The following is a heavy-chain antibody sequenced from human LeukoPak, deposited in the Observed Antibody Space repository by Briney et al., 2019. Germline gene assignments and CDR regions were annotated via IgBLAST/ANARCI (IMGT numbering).Heavy chain of an antibody. J-gene: IGHJ5*02. D-gene: IGHD6-13*01. CDR2: ISGSGGST. V-gene: IGHV3-23*01. CDR3: AKGVAAAAVNWFDP. Sequence: GGSLRLSCAATGFTFSNYALSSVGQAPGKGLEWVSAISGSGGSTYYADSVKGRFTISRDNSKNTLYLQMNSLRAEDTAVYYCAKGVAAAAVNWFDPWGQGTLVTVSS. CDR1: GFTFSNYA.